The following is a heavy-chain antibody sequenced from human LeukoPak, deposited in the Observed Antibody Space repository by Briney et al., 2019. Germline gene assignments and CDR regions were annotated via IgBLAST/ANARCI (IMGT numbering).Heavy chain of an antibody. Sequence: QPGGSLRLSCAASGFTFSSYGMHWVRQAPGKGLEWVAVISYDGSNKYYADSVKGRFTISRDNSKNTLYLQMNSLRAEDTAVYYCAKTYNWNYGGFDYWGQGTVVTVSS. CDR2: ISYDGSNK. CDR1: GFTFSSYG. J-gene: IGHJ4*02. CDR3: AKTYNWNYGGFDY. V-gene: IGHV3-30*18. D-gene: IGHD1-7*01.